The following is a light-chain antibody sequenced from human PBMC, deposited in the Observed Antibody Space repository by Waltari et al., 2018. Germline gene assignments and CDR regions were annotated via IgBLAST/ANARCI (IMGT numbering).Light chain of an antibody. V-gene: IGLV1-44*01. CDR1: SSNIGNNP. CDR2: YNN. Sequence: QSVLTQAPSASGTPGQRVIISCSGSSSNIGNNPVTWYQQVPGTAPKLLIFYNNERPSGVPDRLSGSKYGTSASLAISGLQSEDEADYYCASWDDGLNGWVFGGGTRLTVL. CDR3: ASWDDGLNGWV. J-gene: IGLJ3*02.